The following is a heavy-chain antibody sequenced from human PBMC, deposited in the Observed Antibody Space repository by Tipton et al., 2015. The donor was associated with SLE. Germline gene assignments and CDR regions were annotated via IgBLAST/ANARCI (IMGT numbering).Heavy chain of an antibody. CDR2: ISYSGIT. J-gene: IGHJ4*02. CDR1: GGSISSSSYY. Sequence: TLSLTCTVSGGSISSSSYYWGWIRQPPGKGLEGIGIISYSGITYYNPSPKSRVTISVDTPKNQFSLKRSSVTAADTAVYYCARLGIAVAGPTDYWGQGTLVTVSS. D-gene: IGHD6-19*01. CDR3: ARLGIAVAGPTDY. V-gene: IGHV4-39*07.